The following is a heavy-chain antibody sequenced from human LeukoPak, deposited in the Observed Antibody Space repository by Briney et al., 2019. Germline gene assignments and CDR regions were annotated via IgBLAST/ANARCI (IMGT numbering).Heavy chain of an antibody. Sequence: ASVKVSCKASGYTFTSYYIHWVRQAPGQGLEWMGWINPNSGGTNYAQKFQGRVTMTRDTSISTAYMELSRLRSDDTAVYYCARGHTFPGHCSSTSCYYYYYMDVWSKGTTVTVSS. CDR3: ARGHTFPGHCSSTSCYYYYYMDV. V-gene: IGHV1-2*02. CDR2: INPNSGGT. CDR1: GYTFTSYY. D-gene: IGHD2-2*01. J-gene: IGHJ6*03.